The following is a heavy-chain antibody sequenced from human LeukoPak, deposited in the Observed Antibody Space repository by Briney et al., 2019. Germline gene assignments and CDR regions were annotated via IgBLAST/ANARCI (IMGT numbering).Heavy chain of an antibody. CDR1: GGSISSSSYY. J-gene: IGHJ5*02. CDR3: ARDPGIAAATNWFDP. D-gene: IGHD6-13*01. CDR2: IYYSGST. V-gene: IGHV4-39*07. Sequence: PSETLSLTCTVSGGSISSSSYYWGWIRQPPGKGLEWIGSIYYSGSTYYNPSLKSRVTISVDTSKNQFSLKLSSVTAADTAVYYCARDPGIAAATNWFDPWGQGTLVTVSS.